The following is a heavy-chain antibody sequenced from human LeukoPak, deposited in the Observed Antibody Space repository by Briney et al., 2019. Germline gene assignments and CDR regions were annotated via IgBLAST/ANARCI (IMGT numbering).Heavy chain of an antibody. CDR1: GFTFDDYA. CDR2: IIWKSDIK. V-gene: IGHV3-9*01. D-gene: IGHD6-19*01. J-gene: IGHJ4*02. Sequence: GGSLRLSCTVSGFTFDDYAMHWVRQAPGRGLEWVSGIIWKSDIKGYADSVKGRSTISRDNAKNSLYLQMNSLRPEDTAFYYCATNPPGIAVAGNGYFDYWGQGTLVTVSS. CDR3: ATNPPGIAVAGNGYFDY.